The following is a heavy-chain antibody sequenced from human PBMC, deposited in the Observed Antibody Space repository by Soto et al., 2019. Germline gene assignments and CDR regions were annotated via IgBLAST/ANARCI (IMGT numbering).Heavy chain of an antibody. CDR3: SRDQVAAAGTSLVPMDV. CDR2: ISAYNGNT. CDR1: GYTFTSYG. Sequence: QVQLVQSGAEVKKPGASVKVSCKASGYTFTSYGISWGRQAPGQGLEWMGWISAYNGNTNYAQKLQGRVTMTTDTSTSTAYMELRSLRSDDTAVYYCSRDQVAAAGTSLVPMDVWGQGTTVTVSS. D-gene: IGHD6-13*01. J-gene: IGHJ6*02. V-gene: IGHV1-18*01.